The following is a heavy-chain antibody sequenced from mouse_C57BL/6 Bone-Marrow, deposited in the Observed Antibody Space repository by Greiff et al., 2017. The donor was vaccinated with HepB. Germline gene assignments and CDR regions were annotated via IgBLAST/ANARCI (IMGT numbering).Heavy chain of an antibody. CDR2: IYPGGGYT. J-gene: IGHJ1*03. Sequence: VQLQQSGAELVRPGTSVKMSCKASGYTFTNYWIGWAKQRPGHGLEWIGDIYPGGGYTNYNEKFKGKATLTADKSSSTAYMQFSSLTSEDSAIYYCARRRFYYYGSSYDWYFDVWGTGTTVTVSS. CDR3: ARRRFYYYGSSYDWYFDV. D-gene: IGHD1-1*01. V-gene: IGHV1-63*01. CDR1: GYTFTNYW.